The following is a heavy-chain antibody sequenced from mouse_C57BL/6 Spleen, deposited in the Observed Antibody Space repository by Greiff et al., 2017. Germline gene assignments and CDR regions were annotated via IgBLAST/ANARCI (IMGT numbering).Heavy chain of an antibody. D-gene: IGHD1-1*01. V-gene: IGHV1-63*01. CDR1: GYTFPNYW. Sequence: QVQLQQSGAELVRPGTSVKMSCKASGYTFPNYWIGWAKQRPGHGLEWIGDIYPGGGYTNYNEKFKGKATLTADKSSSTAYMQFSSLTSEDSAIYYCARRGDYYGSSYLAWFAYWGQGTLVTVSA. CDR3: ARRGDYYGSSYLAWFAY. J-gene: IGHJ3*01. CDR2: IYPGGGYT.